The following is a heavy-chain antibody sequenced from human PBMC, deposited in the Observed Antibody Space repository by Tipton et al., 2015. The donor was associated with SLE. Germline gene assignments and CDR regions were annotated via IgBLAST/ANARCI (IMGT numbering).Heavy chain of an antibody. Sequence: TLSLTCTVSGGSMGSGGFYWNWIRHYPRKGLEWIGYISYSGSTNYNSSLKSRLTISVDTSKNQFSLKLSSVTAADTAVYYCATDFRAAGNWFDPWGQGTLVTVSS. CDR2: ISYSGST. V-gene: IGHV4-31*03. CDR1: GGSMGSGGFY. J-gene: IGHJ5*02. CDR3: ATDFRAAGNWFDP. D-gene: IGHD6-13*01.